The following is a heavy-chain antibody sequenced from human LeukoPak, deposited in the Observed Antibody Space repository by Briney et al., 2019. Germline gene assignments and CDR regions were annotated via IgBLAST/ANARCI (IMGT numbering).Heavy chain of an antibody. D-gene: IGHD6-13*01. J-gene: IGHJ3*02. CDR2: VSNSGSTI. CDR1: GFTFGDYA. Sequence: GGSLRLSCTASGFTFGDYAMSWIRQAPGKGLEWISCVSNSGSTIYYADSVKGRFTISRDNVKNSLCLQMNSLRVEDTAVYYCARDGAYSASNIWGQGTMVAVSS. CDR3: ARDGAYSASNI. V-gene: IGHV3-11*01.